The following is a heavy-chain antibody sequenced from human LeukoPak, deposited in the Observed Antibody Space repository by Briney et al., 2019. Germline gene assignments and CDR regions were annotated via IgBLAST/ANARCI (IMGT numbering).Heavy chain of an antibody. J-gene: IGHJ4*01. Sequence: GASVKVSCKASGYTFTAYYIHWVRQSPGQGLEWMGCINPNSGVTDYAQKFQGRITTTRDTSISTAYMELNRLTSDDTAVYYCARDTGFPFFDFWGHGALVTVSS. CDR1: GYTFTAYY. V-gene: IGHV1-2*02. CDR2: INPNSGVT. CDR3: ARDTGFPFFDF.